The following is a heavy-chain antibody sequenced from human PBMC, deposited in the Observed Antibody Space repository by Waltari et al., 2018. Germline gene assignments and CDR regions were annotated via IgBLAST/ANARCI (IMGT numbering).Heavy chain of an antibody. D-gene: IGHD3-3*01. J-gene: IGHJ4*02. Sequence: QVQLQQWGAGLLKPSETLSLTCAVYGGSFSGYYWSWIRQPPGKGLEWIGEINQSGSTNYNPSLKSRVTISVDTSKNQFSLKLSSVTAADTAVYYCARGRGTIFGVVIIYGGFDYWGQGTLVTVSS. CDR1: GGSFSGYY. CDR2: INQSGST. V-gene: IGHV4-34*01. CDR3: ARGRGTIFGVVIIYGGFDY.